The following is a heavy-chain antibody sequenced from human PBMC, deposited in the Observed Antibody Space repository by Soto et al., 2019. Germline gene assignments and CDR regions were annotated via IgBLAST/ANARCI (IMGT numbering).Heavy chain of an antibody. Sequence: GASVKVSCKASGYTFTGYYMHWVRQAPGQGLEWMGWINPNSGGTNYAQKFQGWVTMTRDTSISTAYMELSRLRSDDTAVYYCARSDYGDYEGEFDYWGQGTLVTVSS. V-gene: IGHV1-2*04. CDR1: GYTFTGYY. D-gene: IGHD4-17*01. CDR2: INPNSGGT. J-gene: IGHJ4*02. CDR3: ARSDYGDYEGEFDY.